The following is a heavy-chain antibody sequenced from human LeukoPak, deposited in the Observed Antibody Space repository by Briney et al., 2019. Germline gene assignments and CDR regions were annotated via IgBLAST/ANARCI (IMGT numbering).Heavy chain of an antibody. V-gene: IGHV3-15*01. CDR3: TTEGTVRGAYLDY. D-gene: IGHD3-10*01. Sequence: GGSLTLSCVASGFIFSNAWMSWVRQAPGKGLEWVGRIKRKTDGGTTDYAAPVKGRFSISRDDSKKTLHLQMNSLKIEDTAVYYCTTEGTVRGAYLDYWGQGTLVTVSS. CDR1: GFIFSNAW. J-gene: IGHJ4*02. CDR2: IKRKTDGGTT.